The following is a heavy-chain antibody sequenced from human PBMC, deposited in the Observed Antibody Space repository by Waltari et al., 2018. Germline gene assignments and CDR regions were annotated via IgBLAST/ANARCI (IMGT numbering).Heavy chain of an antibody. CDR3: ARTFMVRTIRSRGWFDP. D-gene: IGHD3-10*01. Sequence: QLPLQESGPRLVKPSETLSLPCSVPGDSFTSSHYYWTWIRQPPGKGLEWIGSVYYTGSTYYKASLKSRVTISVDTSKNYFSLSLTSVTATDTAIYFCARTFMVRTIRSRGWFDPWGQGTLVTVSS. J-gene: IGHJ5*02. CDR1: GDSFTSSHYY. V-gene: IGHV4-39*02. CDR2: VYYTGST.